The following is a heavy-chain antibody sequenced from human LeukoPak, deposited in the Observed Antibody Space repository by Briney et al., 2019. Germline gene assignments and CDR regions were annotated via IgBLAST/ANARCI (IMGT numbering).Heavy chain of an antibody. V-gene: IGHV3-9*01. J-gene: IGHJ4*02. CDR1: GSTFDDYA. CDR3: AKDNSAMGTGGYFDY. Sequence: GGCLRLSCAASGSTFDDYARHWVREAPGKGLEWVSGISWNSGSIGYADSVKGRFTISRDNAKNSLYLQMNSLRAEDTALYYCAKDNSAMGTGGYFDYWGQGTLVTVSS. CDR2: ISWNSGSI. D-gene: IGHD5-18*01.